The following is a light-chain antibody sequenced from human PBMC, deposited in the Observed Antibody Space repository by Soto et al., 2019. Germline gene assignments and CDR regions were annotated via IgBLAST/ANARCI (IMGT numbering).Light chain of an antibody. CDR1: SXDVGGYNY. CDR2: EVS. V-gene: IGLV2-14*01. Sequence: QSALAQPSSVSGSPGQSITISCTGTSXDVGGYNYVSWYQHHPGKGPKLIIYEVSNRPSGVSDRFSGSKSGNKASLIISNLEAEDESDYYCGSYTSTDTPFVFGTGTKLTVL. CDR3: GSYTSTDTPFV. J-gene: IGLJ1*01.